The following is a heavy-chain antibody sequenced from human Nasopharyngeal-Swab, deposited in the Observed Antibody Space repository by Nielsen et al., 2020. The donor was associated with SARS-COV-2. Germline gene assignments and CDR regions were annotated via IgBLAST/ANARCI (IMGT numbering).Heavy chain of an antibody. V-gene: IGHV3-30-3*01. Sequence: GESLKISCAASGFTFSYYAMHWVRQAPGKGLEWVAVISYDGSNKYYADSVKGRFTISRDNSKNTLYLQMNSLRAEDTAVYYCATSYYDYVWGSYRYWYYFDYWGQGTLVTVSS. J-gene: IGHJ4*02. CDR1: GFTFSYYA. CDR2: ISYDGSNK. CDR3: ATSYYDYVWGSYRYWYYFDY. D-gene: IGHD3-16*02.